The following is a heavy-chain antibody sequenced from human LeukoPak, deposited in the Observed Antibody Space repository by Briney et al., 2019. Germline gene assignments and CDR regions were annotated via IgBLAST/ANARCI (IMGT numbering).Heavy chain of an antibody. J-gene: IGHJ3*02. V-gene: IGHV4-39*07. D-gene: IGHD3-22*01. Sequence: SETLSLTCTVSGGSFSSSSYYWGWIRQPPGKGPEWIGSIYYSGSTYYNPSLKSRVTISVDTSKNQFSLKLSSVTAADTAVYYCAREEYYYDSSGYYYVDAFDIWGQGTMVTVSS. CDR2: IYYSGST. CDR1: GGSFSSSSYY. CDR3: AREEYYYDSSGYYYVDAFDI.